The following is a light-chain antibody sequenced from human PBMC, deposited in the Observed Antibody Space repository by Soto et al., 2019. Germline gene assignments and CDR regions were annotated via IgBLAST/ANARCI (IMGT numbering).Light chain of an antibody. CDR2: GAS. J-gene: IGKJ4*01. Sequence: EIVLTQSPGTLSLSPGEKATLSCRASETVTNNYLAWYQQKPGQAPRLLIHGASIRTTGNPDRFSGSGSGTDFTLTISSLEPEDSAVYYCQQTAYAPLTFGGGTKVDIK. V-gene: IGKV3-20*01. CDR3: QQTAYAPLT. CDR1: ETVTNNY.